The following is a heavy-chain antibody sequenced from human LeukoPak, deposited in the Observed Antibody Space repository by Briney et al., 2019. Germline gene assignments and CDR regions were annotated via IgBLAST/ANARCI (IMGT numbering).Heavy chain of an antibody. CDR2: INPGGDNT. Sequence: ASVKVSCKASGYTFTKYYIHRVRQAPGQGLEWMGLINPGGDNTNYAQNFQGRVTMTRDTSTSTVYMELSSLRSEDTAMYYCARIRDGYNDAYDIWGQGTVVTVPS. J-gene: IGHJ3*02. V-gene: IGHV1-46*01. CDR1: GYTFTKYY. D-gene: IGHD5-24*01. CDR3: ARIRDGYNDAYDI.